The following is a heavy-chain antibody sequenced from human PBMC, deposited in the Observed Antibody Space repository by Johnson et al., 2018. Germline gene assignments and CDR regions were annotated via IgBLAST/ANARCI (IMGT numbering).Heavy chain of an antibody. CDR1: GASISSTFHY. Sequence: QVQLQESGPGLVKPSETLSLTCSVSGASISSTFHYWGWIRQAPGKGLEWIGSMYYSGSNHYNPSLKSRVTISIDTSQSHFSLKVNSVTAADTAVYYCARHMEIDDAFGIWGQVTMVTVSS. CDR2: MYYSGSN. J-gene: IGHJ3*02. D-gene: IGHD3-10*01. V-gene: IGHV4-39*01. CDR3: ARHMEIDDAFGI.